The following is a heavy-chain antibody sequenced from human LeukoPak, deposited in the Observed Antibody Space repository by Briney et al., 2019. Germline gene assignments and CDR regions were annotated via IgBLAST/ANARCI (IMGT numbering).Heavy chain of an antibody. CDR3: AREGQLLGGTDY. CDR2: IYYSGST. Sequence: SETLSLTCTVPGGSISSSDYYWVWIRQPPGKGLEWIGSIYYSGSTFYNPSLKSRVTISVDTSKNQFSLRLSSVTAADTAVYYCAREGQLLGGTDYWGQGTLVTVSS. D-gene: IGHD3-10*01. CDR1: GGSISSSDYY. V-gene: IGHV4-39*07. J-gene: IGHJ4*02.